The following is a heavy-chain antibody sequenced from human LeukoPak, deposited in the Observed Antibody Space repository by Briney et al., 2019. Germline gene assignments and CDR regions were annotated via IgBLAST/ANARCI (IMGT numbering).Heavy chain of an antibody. V-gene: IGHV4-34*01. J-gene: IGHJ5*02. CDR1: GGSFSGYY. D-gene: IGHD1-26*01. CDR2: INHSGST. CDR3: ARSSPWDNWFDP. Sequence: SETLSLTCAVYGGSFSGYYWSWIRQPPGKGLEWIGEINHSGSTNYNPSLKSRVTISVDTSKNQFSLKLSSVTAADTAVYYCARSSPWDNWFDPWGQGTLVTVS.